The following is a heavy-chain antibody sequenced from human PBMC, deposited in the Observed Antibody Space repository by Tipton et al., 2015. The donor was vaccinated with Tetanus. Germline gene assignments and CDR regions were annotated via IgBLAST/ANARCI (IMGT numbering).Heavy chain of an antibody. CDR3: ARYLFAYGMDV. J-gene: IGHJ6*02. Sequence: TLSLTCAVSGASISSIYSWSWIRQPPGKGLEWIGYVFRSGSADYNPSLKSRVNISLDRSENQISLMLTSVTAADTAVYYCARYLFAYGMDVWGQGTTVTVSS. V-gene: IGHV4-30-2*01. CDR1: GASISSIYS. CDR2: VFRSGSA.